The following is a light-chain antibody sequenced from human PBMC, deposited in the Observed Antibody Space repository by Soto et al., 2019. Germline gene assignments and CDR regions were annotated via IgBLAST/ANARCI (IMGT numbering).Light chain of an antibody. Sequence: ILLTQSPTILGLAPGGRSTLPLRASQSVSSSYLAWYQYKPGQAPRLLIHGASSRVTGIPDRFSGSGSGTDFTLTITRLEPEDFAVYYCQQYQSLTFGGGTKV. CDR3: QQYQSLT. CDR2: GAS. V-gene: IGKV3-20*01. J-gene: IGKJ4*01. CDR1: QSVSSSY.